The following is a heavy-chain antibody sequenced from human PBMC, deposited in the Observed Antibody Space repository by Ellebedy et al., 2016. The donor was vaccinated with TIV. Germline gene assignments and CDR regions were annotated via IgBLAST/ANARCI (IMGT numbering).Heavy chain of an antibody. CDR3: ATSAAIDAFDI. D-gene: IGHD6-25*01. J-gene: IGHJ3*02. Sequence: SETLSLXXSVSGGSVIRSGYYCTWIRQPPGKGLEWIGSLYYSGSTWYNPSLKSRVTISVDTSKNQFSLRLCSVTAADTAVYYCATSAAIDAFDIWGPGTLVTVSS. CDR1: GGSVIRSGYY. CDR2: LYYSGST. V-gene: IGHV4-39*01.